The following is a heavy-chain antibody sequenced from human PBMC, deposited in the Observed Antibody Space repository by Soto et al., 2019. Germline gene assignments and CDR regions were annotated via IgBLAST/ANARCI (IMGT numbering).Heavy chain of an antibody. Sequence: ASVKVSCKASGYTFSGYNMHWVRQAPGQGLEWMGWINPNSGDTNFARKFQGRVTLTRDTSTSTVYMELSSLRSEDTAVYYCARDQDGSRTYYYNWFYHWGQETLSTVSS. D-gene: IGHD3-10*01. CDR3: ARDQDGSRTYYYNWFYH. V-gene: IGHV1-2*02. J-gene: IGHJ5*02. CDR1: GYTFSGYN. CDR2: INPNSGDT.